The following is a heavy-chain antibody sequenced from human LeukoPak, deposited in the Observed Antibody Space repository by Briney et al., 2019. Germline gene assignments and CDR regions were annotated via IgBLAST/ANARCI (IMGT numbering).Heavy chain of an antibody. CDR2: INSDGSST. CDR3: AREVPATAVPTAY. J-gene: IGHJ4*02. Sequence: GGSLRLSCAASGLTFNSYWMHWVRQAPGKGLVWVSRINSDGSSTSYADSVKGRFTISRDNAKNTLYLQMNSLRVEDTAVYYCAREVPATAVPTAYWGQGTLVTVSS. V-gene: IGHV3-74*01. D-gene: IGHD2-2*02. CDR1: GLTFNSYW.